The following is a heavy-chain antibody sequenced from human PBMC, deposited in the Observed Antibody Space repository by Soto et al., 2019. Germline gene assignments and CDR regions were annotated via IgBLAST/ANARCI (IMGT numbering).Heavy chain of an antibody. Sequence: GGSLRLSCAASGFTFSSYAMSWVRQAPGKGLEWVSAISGSGGSTYYADSVKGRFTISRDNSKNTLYLQMNSLRAEDTAVYYCAKVDAYCGGDCYPDWYFDLWGRGTLVTVSS. D-gene: IGHD2-21*02. J-gene: IGHJ2*01. CDR2: ISGSGGST. CDR1: GFTFSSYA. V-gene: IGHV3-23*01. CDR3: AKVDAYCGGDCYPDWYFDL.